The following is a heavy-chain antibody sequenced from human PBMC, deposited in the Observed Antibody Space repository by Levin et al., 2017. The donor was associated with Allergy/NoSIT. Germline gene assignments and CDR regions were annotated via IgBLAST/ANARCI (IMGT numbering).Heavy chain of an antibody. D-gene: IGHD3-16*01. CDR3: ARGGGAGYYYYYGMDV. V-gene: IGHV1-8*01. J-gene: IGHJ6*02. Sequence: AASVKVSCKASGYTFTSYDINWVRQATGQGLEWMGWMNPNSGNTGYAQKFQGRVTMTRNTSISTAYMELSSLRSEDTAVYYCARGGGAGYYYYYGMDVWGQGTTVTVSS. CDR1: GYTFTSYD. CDR2: MNPNSGNT.